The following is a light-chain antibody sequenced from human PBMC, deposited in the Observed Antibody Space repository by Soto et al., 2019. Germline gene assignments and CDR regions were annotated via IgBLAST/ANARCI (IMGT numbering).Light chain of an antibody. V-gene: IGLV2-14*01. CDR1: SSDVGSYNF. Sequence: QSVLTQPASVSGSPGQSITISCSGTSSDVGSYNFVSWYQQHPGKAPKLLIYEVTNRPSGVSHRFSGSKSGNTASLTIFGLQAEDEADYYCSSYTGSDTPGVFGGGTKLTVL. CDR3: SSYTGSDTPGV. J-gene: IGLJ3*02. CDR2: EVT.